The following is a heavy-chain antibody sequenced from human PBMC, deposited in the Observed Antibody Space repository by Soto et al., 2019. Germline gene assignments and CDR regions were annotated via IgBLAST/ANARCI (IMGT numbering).Heavy chain of an antibody. CDR2: ISGRGFKK. D-gene: IGHD1-26*01. CDR3: AKNQGVELVPLATVDWFDP. J-gene: IGHJ5*02. Sequence: GGSLRLSCAASGFIFENFGMSWVRQAPGKGLEWISSISGRGFKKYYADSVKGRFTISRDNSKSTVYLELNNLSAEDTAVYHCAKNQGVELVPLATVDWFDPWGQGSVVTVSS. CDR1: GFIFENFG. V-gene: IGHV3-23*01.